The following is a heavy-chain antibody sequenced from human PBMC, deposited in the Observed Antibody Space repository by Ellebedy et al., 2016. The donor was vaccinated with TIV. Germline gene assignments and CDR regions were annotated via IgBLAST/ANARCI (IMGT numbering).Heavy chain of an antibody. Sequence: AASVKVSCKASGYTFTSYYMHWVRQAPGQGLEWLGWINTDTGNTEYSQHFQGRVTFTTDTAASTVYMILSSLGSEVTAVYYCAKDRGGTGDFDYWGQGTLVTVSS. D-gene: IGHD3-16*01. CDR2: INTDTGNT. J-gene: IGHJ4*02. CDR1: GYTFTSYY. CDR3: AKDRGGTGDFDY. V-gene: IGHV1-3*04.